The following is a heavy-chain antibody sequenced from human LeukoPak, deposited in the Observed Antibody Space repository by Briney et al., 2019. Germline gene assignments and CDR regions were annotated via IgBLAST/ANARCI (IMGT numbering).Heavy chain of an antibody. V-gene: IGHV6-1*01. J-gene: IGHJ6*03. CDR2: TYYRSKWYN. D-gene: IGHD6-13*01. CDR3: ARVRRQLVKWSNYYYYYMDV. CDR1: GDSVSSNSAA. Sequence: SQTLSLTCAISGDSVSSNSAAWNWIRQSPSRGLEWLGRTYYRSKWYNDYAVSVKSRITINPDTSKNQFSLQLNSVTPEDTAVYYCARVRRQLVKWSNYYYYYMDVWGKGTTVTVSS.